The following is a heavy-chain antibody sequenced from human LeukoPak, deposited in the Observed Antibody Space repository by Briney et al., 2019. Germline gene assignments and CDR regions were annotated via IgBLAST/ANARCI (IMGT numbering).Heavy chain of an antibody. J-gene: IGHJ3*02. CDR2: MNPNSGNT. CDR1: GYTFTSYD. Sequence: GASVKVSCKASGYTFTSYDINWVRQATGQGLEWMGWMNPNSGNTGYAQKFQGRVTMTRNTSISTAYMELSSLRSEDTAVYYCARRGGVTTLDAFDIWGQGTMVTVSS. CDR3: ARRGGVTTLDAFDI. V-gene: IGHV1-8*02. D-gene: IGHD4-17*01.